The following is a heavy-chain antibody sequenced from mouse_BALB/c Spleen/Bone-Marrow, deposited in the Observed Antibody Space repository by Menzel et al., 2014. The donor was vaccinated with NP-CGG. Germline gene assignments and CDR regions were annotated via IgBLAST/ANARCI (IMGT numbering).Heavy chain of an antibody. CDR2: INYSGST. J-gene: IGHJ2*01. Sequence: EVKLQESGPGLVKPSQSLSLPCTVTGYSITSDYTWNWIRQFPGNKLEWMGYINYSGSTSYNPSLKSRISITRGTSKNQFFLQLNSVTTEDTATYYCARSGYFYYFDYWGQGTTLTVSS. CDR3: ARSGYFYYFDY. V-gene: IGHV3-2*02. CDR1: GYSITSDYT.